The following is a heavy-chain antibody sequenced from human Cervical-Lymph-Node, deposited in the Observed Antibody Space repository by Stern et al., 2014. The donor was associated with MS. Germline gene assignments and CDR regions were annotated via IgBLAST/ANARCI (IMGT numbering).Heavy chain of an antibody. CDR2: IYWDDQK. V-gene: IGHV2-5*02. J-gene: IGHJ4*02. Sequence: QVTLRESGPALVKPTQTLTLTCTFSGFSLSTSGLGVVWIRQPPGVALEWLAYIYWDDQKRYSPSLKSRLTITKDTSKNQVVLTLTNVDPVDTATYYCAHRTAGPFDYWGQGTLVTVSS. CDR1: GFSLSTSGLG. CDR3: AHRTAGPFDY.